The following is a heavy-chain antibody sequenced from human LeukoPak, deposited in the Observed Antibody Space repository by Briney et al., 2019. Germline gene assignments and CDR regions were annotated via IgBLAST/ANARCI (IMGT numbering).Heavy chain of an antibody. CDR3: AEGRPYYEGYQLLYFDY. CDR1: GFTYSSYA. Sequence: PGGSLRLSCAASGFTYSSYAIHWVRQAPGKGLEWVAVISYDGSNTYYADSVKGRFTISRDNSKNTLYLQMNSLRAEDTAVYYCAEGRPYYEGYQLLYFDYWGQGTLVTVSS. CDR2: ISYDGSNT. D-gene: IGHD2-2*01. J-gene: IGHJ4*02. V-gene: IGHV3-30*04.